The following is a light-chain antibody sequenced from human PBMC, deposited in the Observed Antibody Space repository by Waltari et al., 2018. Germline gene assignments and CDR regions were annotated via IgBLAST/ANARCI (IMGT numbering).Light chain of an antibody. CDR3: SVWDDSLSGPV. V-gene: IGLV1-44*01. CDR2: AID. CDR1: RSNVGSNS. Sequence: QSVVTQPPSASGAPGQTAHTSCSGTRSNVGSNSINWYQQLPGTAPKFVMYAIDRRPSGVPDRFSGSRSGTTASLTISGLQSEDEADYYCSVWDDSLSGPVFGGGTKLTVL. J-gene: IGLJ2*01.